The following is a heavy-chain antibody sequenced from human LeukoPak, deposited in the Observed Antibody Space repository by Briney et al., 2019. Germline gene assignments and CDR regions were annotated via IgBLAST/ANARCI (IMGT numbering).Heavy chain of an antibody. Sequence: GGSLRLSCAASEFTFRTYGMHWVRQAPGKGLEWVSYISLSSSSIYYADSLKGRFTISRDNAKNSLYLQMNSLRAEDTAVYYCARDVAAVAGQGYECFDYWGQGTLVTVSS. V-gene: IGHV3-48*01. J-gene: IGHJ4*02. CDR3: ARDVAAVAGQGYECFDY. D-gene: IGHD6-19*01. CDR2: ISLSSSSI. CDR1: EFTFRTYG.